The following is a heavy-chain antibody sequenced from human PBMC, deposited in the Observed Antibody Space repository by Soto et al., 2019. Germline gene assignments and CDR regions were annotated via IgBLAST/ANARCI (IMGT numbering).Heavy chain of an antibody. J-gene: IGHJ6*01. CDR3: ARSEYISSSYGIDV. V-gene: IGHV3-48*01. D-gene: IGHD6-6*01. CDR1: GFTFSSYS. CDR2: ISSSSSTI. Sequence: EVQLVESGGGLVQPGGSLRLSCAASGFTFSSYSMNWVRQAPGKGLEWVSYISSSSSTIYYSDSVKGRFTISRDNAKNSLYLEMNSLRAEDTDVYYCARSEYISSSYGIDVGGQRTTGTVSS.